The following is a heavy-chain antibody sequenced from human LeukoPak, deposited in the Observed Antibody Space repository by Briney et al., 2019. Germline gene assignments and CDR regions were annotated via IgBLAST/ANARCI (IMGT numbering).Heavy chain of an antibody. CDR3: ASQYYDILTGPWGFDS. D-gene: IGHD3-9*01. Sequence: SETLSLTCAVYGGSFSGYYWSWIRQPPGKGLEWIGEINHSGSTNYNPSLKSRVTISVDTSKNQFSLKLSSVTAADTAVYYCASQYYDILTGPWGFDSWGQGTLVTVSS. V-gene: IGHV4-34*01. J-gene: IGHJ4*02. CDR1: GGSFSGYY. CDR2: INHSGST.